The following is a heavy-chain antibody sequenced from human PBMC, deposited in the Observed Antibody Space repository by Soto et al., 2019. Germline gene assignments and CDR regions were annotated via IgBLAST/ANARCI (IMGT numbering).Heavy chain of an antibody. D-gene: IGHD5-12*01. J-gene: IGHJ4*02. CDR3: ARTERGYSGHDWDY. V-gene: IGHV1-69*02. Sequence: GASVKVSCKASGGTLSSYTISWVGQAPGQGLEWMGRIIPILGIANYAQKFQGRVTITADKSTSTAYMELSSLRSEDTAVYYCARTERGYSGHDWDYWGQGTLVTVSS. CDR1: GGTLSSYT. CDR2: IIPILGIA.